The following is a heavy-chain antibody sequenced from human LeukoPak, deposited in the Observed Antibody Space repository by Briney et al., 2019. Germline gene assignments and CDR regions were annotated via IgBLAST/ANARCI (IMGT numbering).Heavy chain of an antibody. CDR3: ARVVGSGAALGWFDP. CDR1: GGSISNNF. V-gene: IGHV4-59*01. J-gene: IGHJ5*02. CDR2: MYYSGRP. Sequence: PSETLSLTCTVSGGSISNNFWGWIRQPPGKGLELIGYMYYSGRPIYNTSLKSRVTISVDTSKSQISLKLSSVTAADTAVYYCARVVGSGAALGWFDPWGQGTLVTVSS. D-gene: IGHD2-15*01.